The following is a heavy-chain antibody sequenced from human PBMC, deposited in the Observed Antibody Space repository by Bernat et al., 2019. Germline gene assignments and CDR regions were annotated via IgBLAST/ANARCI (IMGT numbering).Heavy chain of an antibody. D-gene: IGHD1-1*01. CDR3: AKWSGTTIYYYGMDV. J-gene: IGHJ6*02. CDR2: ISNSGYTT. V-gene: IGHV3-23*01. Sequence: VQLLESGGGLVQPGGSLRLSCATSGFTFNKCAMSWVRQAPGRGLEWVSGISNSGYTTYYADSVKGRFNISRDYSKSSLYLQMNSMRAEDTAVYYCAKWSGTTIYYYGMDVWGQGTTVTVSS. CDR1: GFTFNKCA.